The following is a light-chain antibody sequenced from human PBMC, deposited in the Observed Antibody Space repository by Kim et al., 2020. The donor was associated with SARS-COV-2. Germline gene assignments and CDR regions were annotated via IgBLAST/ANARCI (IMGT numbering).Light chain of an antibody. Sequence: RATINCKTSRYILYSSNNTPCLAGYQQKPAEPPKLHHYSASTRESVVPDRFGGSVSGTDFTHTISSLQAEDVAVYYCQQYYGIPLTFGGGPKLEI. CDR1: RYILYSSNNTPC. J-gene: IGKJ4*01. CDR3: QQYYGIPLT. V-gene: IGKV4-1*01. CDR2: SAS.